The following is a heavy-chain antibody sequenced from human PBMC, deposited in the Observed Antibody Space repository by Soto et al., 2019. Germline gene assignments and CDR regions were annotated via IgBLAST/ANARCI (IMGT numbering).Heavy chain of an antibody. CDR2: IYYSGST. D-gene: IGHD1-7*01. Sequence: PSETLSLTCTVSGGSISKHYWSWIRQSPGKGLEWIGYIYYSGSTKYNPSLKSRVTISVDTSKNQFSLKLSSVTAADTAVYYCASEPGITGTTGYWGQGTLVTVSS. CDR3: ASEPGITGTTGY. J-gene: IGHJ4*02. V-gene: IGHV4-59*08. CDR1: GGSISKHY.